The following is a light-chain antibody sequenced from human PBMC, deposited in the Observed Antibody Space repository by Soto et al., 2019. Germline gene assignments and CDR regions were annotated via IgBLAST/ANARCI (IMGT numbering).Light chain of an antibody. CDR1: SSNIGDNY. CDR2: RNN. V-gene: IGLV1-47*01. Sequence: QLVLTQPPSASGTPGQKVTISCSGSSSNIGDNYVYWHQQLPGTAPKLLIYRNNQRPSGVPDRFSGSKSGTSASLAISGLRSEDEADYYCAAWDDSLSGYVFGPGNKLTVL. J-gene: IGLJ1*01. CDR3: AAWDDSLSGYV.